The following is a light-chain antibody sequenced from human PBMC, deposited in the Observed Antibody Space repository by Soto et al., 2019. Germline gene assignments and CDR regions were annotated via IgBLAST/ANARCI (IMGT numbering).Light chain of an antibody. Sequence: DIVMTQSPLSLPVTPGEPASISCRSSQSLLHSNGYNYLDWYLQKPGQSPQLLIYLGSNRASGVPDWCSGSGSGTDFTLIISIVEAEDVGVYYCMQTLQSWTFGQGTKVEIK. CDR3: MQTLQSWT. CDR1: QSLLHSNGYNY. J-gene: IGKJ1*01. CDR2: LGS. V-gene: IGKV2-28*01.